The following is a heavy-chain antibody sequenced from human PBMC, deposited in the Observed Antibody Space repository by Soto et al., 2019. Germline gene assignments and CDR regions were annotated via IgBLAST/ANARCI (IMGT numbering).Heavy chain of an antibody. CDR1: GGSISSYY. CDR3: ARATGTMFHGYYYYGMDV. V-gene: IGHV4-59*01. J-gene: IGHJ6*02. Sequence: PSETLSLTCTVSGGSISSYYWSWIRQPPGKGLEWIGYIYYSGSTNYNPSLKSRVTISVDTSKNQFSLKLSSVTAADTAAYYCARATGTMFHGYYYYGMDVWGQGTTVTVSS. D-gene: IGHD1-7*01. CDR2: IYYSGST.